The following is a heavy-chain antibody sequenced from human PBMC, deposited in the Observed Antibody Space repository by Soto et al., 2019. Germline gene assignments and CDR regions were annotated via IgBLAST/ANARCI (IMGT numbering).Heavy chain of an antibody. D-gene: IGHD6-19*01. J-gene: IGHJ3*02. V-gene: IGHV1-18*01. CDR3: ARTAGEDDAFDI. CDR2: ISAYNGNT. CDR1: GDSFTSCG. Sequence: GASVEVSWKASGDSFTSCGMSWVRQAPGQGLEWMGWISAYNGNTNYAQKLQGRVTMTTDTSTSTAYMELRSLRSDDTAVYYCARTAGEDDAFDIWGQGTMVTVSS.